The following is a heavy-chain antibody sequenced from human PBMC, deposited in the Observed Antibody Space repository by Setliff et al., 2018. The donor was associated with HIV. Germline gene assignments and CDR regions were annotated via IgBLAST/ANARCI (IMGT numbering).Heavy chain of an antibody. D-gene: IGHD3-10*01. CDR1: GFTFSSYA. CDR3: AKLGGSGSYSNAFDY. J-gene: IGHJ4*02. CDR2: ISDGGGGT. Sequence: GGSLRLSCASSGFTFSSYAMIWVRQAPGKGLEWVPAISDGGGGTDYADSVKGRFTISRDNSRNTLYLQMNSLRAEDTAVYFCAKLGGSGSYSNAFDYWGQGTLVTVSS. V-gene: IGHV3-23*01.